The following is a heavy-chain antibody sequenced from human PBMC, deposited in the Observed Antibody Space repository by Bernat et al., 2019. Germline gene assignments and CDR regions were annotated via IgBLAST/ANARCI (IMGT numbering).Heavy chain of an antibody. D-gene: IGHD3-10*01. Sequence: EVQLVQSGAEVKKPGESLRISCKGSGYSFTNYWITWVRQMPGKGLEWMGRIDPSDSHTNYSPSFQGHVTMSTDKSISTAYLQWNSLKASDTAMYYCARLVVASYYFDYWGQGSLVTVSS. J-gene: IGHJ4*02. V-gene: IGHV5-10-1*03. CDR3: ARLVVASYYFDY. CDR1: GYSFTNYW. CDR2: IDPSDSHT.